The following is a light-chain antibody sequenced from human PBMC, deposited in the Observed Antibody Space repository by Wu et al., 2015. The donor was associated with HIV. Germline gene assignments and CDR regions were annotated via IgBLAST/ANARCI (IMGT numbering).Light chain of an antibody. CDR2: GAS. V-gene: IGKV1-33*01. CDR1: TTLRQQ. J-gene: IGKJ2*01. Sequence: DRVTIQLPRGVTTLRQQFKLGISRNHGKAPKXLIYGASNLETGVPSKFSGSASGRDFTFTISSLQPEDIATYYCQHCDHLPYNFGPGTKVEI. CDR3: QHCDHLPYN.